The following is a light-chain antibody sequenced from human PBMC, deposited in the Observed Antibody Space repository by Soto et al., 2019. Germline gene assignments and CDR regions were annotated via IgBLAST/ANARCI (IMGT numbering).Light chain of an antibody. V-gene: IGKV3-20*01. J-gene: IGKJ5*01. Sequence: EIVLTQSPGTLSLSPGERATLSCRASQSVSSNYLAWYQQKPGQATRVLIYVASSRATGIPDRFSGSGSGTDFTLTISRLEPEDFAVYYCQQYGSSPITFGQGTRLEIK. CDR3: QQYGSSPIT. CDR1: QSVSSNY. CDR2: VAS.